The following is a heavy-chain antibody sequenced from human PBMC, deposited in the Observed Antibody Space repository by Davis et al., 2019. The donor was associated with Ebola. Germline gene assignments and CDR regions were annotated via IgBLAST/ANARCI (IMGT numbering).Heavy chain of an antibody. V-gene: IGHV3-21*01. CDR3: AKDIRARAFGVVLDV. CDR1: GFTFSTYS. Sequence: PGGSLRLSCAASGFTFSTYSMSWVRQAPGKGLEWVSSISSDSDYIYYADSAKGRFTISRDNAKNSLYLQMNSLRAEDTAVYYCAKDIRARAFGVVLDVWGKGTTVTVSS. CDR2: ISSDSDYI. J-gene: IGHJ6*04. D-gene: IGHD3-3*01.